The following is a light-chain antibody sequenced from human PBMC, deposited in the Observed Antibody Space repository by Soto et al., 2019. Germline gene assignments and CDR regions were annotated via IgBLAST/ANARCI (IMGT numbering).Light chain of an antibody. CDR3: QQYGSSLLFT. CDR2: GAS. Sequence: EIVLTQSPGTLSLSPGERATLSCRASQSVSSSYLAWYQQKPGQAPRLLIYGASSRSTGIPDRISGSESGTDFTLTISRLEPEDFAVYYCQQYGSSLLFTFGPGTKVDTK. J-gene: IGKJ3*01. CDR1: QSVSSSY. V-gene: IGKV3-20*01.